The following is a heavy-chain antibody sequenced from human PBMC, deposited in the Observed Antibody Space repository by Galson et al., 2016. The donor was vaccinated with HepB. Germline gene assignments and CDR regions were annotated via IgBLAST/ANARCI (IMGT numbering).Heavy chain of an antibody. CDR1: GFSFSDYG. Sequence: SLRLSCAASGFSFSDYGMHWVRQAPGKGLEWVAVISHDGNTELYAESLEGRFTISRDNSKNTLYLQMNSLRREDTAVYYCAKVESEDIVVGSGTHYYYYMDVWGKGTTVTVSS. D-gene: IGHD2-15*01. V-gene: IGHV3-30*18. CDR2: ISHDGNTE. CDR3: AKVESEDIVVGSGTHYYYYMDV. J-gene: IGHJ6*03.